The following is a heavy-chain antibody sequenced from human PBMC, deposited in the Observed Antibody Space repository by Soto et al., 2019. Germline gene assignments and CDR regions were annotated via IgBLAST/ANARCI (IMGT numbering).Heavy chain of an antibody. V-gene: IGHV3-23*01. D-gene: IGHD1-7*01. Sequence: AGGSLRLSCAASGFTFSTYAMSWVRQVPGKGLEWVSSITSTSGNTYYADSVKGRFTISRDNPKNTLYLQMSSLRADDTAVYYCTNPDSWNSDVRFDFWGQGPMVTVSS. CDR3: TNPDSWNSDVRFDF. CDR1: GFTFSTYA. J-gene: IGHJ4*02. CDR2: ITSTSGNT.